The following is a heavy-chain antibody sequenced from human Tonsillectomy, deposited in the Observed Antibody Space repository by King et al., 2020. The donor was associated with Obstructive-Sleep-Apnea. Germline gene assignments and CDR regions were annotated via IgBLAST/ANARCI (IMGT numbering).Heavy chain of an antibody. Sequence: QLQESGPGLVKPSQTLSLTCTVSGGSISRGGYYWSWIRQPPGKGLEWIGYIYYSGSTYYNPSLKGRVTISLDTSKNQFSLKLSSVPAADTAVYYCATHYYDSSGYSKVDYWGQGTLVTVSS. J-gene: IGHJ4*02. CDR1: GGSISRGGYY. CDR3: ATHYYDSSGYSKVDY. D-gene: IGHD3-22*01. CDR2: IYYSGST. V-gene: IGHV4-31*03.